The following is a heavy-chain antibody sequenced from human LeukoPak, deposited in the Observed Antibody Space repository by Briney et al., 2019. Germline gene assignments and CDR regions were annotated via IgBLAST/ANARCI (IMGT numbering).Heavy chain of an antibody. D-gene: IGHD5-18*01. CDR2: INWNGGST. CDR1: GFTFDDYG. Sequence: GGSLRLSCAASGFTFDDYGMSWVRQAPGKGLEWVSGINWNGGSTGYADSVKGRFTISRDNSKNTLYLQMNSLRAEDTAVYYCARDGGTAVGTAMVDFDYWGQGTLVTVSS. J-gene: IGHJ4*02. CDR3: ARDGGTAVGTAMVDFDY. V-gene: IGHV3-20*04.